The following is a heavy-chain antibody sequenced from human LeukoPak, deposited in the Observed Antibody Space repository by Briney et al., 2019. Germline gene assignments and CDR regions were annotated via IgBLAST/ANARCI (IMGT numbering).Heavy chain of an antibody. CDR1: GCSISSSRCY. J-gene: IGHJ4*02. CDR3: ARQTYSGTSRDPGDFDY. Sequence: SETLSLTCTVSGCSISSSRCYRGWIRQPPGRGLEWIGSIYYSGSTYYNPSLKSRVTISVDTSKSQFSLKMSSVTAADTAVYYCARQTYSGTSRDPGDFDYWGQGTLVTVSS. D-gene: IGHD5-12*01. CDR2: IYYSGST. V-gene: IGHV4-39*01.